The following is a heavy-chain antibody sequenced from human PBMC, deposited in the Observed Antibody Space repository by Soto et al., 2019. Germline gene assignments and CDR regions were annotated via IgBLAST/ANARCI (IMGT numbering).Heavy chain of an antibody. CDR1: GGSFSGYY. D-gene: IGHD2-2*01. V-gene: IGHV4-34*01. Sequence: PSETLSLTCAVYGGSFSGYYWSWIRQPPGKGLEWIGEINHSGSTNYNPSLKSRVTISVDTSKNQFCLKLSSVTAADTAVYYCARGDIVVVPAAFTRDYYYYGMDVWGQGTTVTVSS. CDR3: ARGDIVVVPAAFTRDYYYYGMDV. J-gene: IGHJ6*02. CDR2: INHSGST.